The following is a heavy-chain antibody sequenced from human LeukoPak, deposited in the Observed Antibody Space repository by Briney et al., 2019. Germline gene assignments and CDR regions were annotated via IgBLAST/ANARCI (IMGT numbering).Heavy chain of an antibody. J-gene: IGHJ4*02. CDR3: ARVGYSYEFDY. CDR2: INHSGST. CDR1: GGSFSGYY. D-gene: IGHD5-18*01. V-gene: IGHV4-34*01. Sequence: PSETLSLTCAVYGGSFSGYYWSWIRQPPGKGLEWIGEINHSGSTNYNPSLKSRVTISVDTSKNQFSLKLSSVTAADTAVYYCARVGYSYEFDYWGQGTLVTGSS.